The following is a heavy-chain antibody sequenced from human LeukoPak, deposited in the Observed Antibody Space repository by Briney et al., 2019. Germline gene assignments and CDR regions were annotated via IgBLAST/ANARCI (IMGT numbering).Heavy chain of an antibody. CDR1: GFTFCSYG. J-gene: IGHJ3*02. D-gene: IGHD1-1*01. V-gene: IGHV3-74*01. CDR3: ARELRVLTDI. CDR2: INADGSST. Sequence: GGSLRLSCALSGFTFCSYGMHWVRQAPGQGLVWVSRINADGSSTNYADSVKGRFTISRDNAKNTLYLQMNSLRDEDTAVYYCARELRVLTDIWGQGTMVTVSS.